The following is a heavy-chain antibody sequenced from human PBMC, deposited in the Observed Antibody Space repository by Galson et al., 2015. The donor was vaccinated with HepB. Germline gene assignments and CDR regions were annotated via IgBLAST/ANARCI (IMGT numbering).Heavy chain of an antibody. CDR2: IYYSGST. V-gene: IGHV4-39*01. J-gene: IGHJ4*02. CDR1: GGSISSSSYY. Sequence: ETLSLTCTVSGGSISSSSYYWGWIRQPPGKGLEWIGSIYYSGSTYYNPSLKSRVTISVDTSKNQFSLKLSSVTAADTAVYYCARHLLQLLWFEPAIDYRGQGTLVTVSS. CDR3: ARHLLQLLWFEPAIDY. D-gene: IGHD3-10*01.